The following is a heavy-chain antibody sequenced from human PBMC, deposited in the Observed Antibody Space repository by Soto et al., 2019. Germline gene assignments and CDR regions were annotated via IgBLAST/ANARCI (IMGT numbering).Heavy chain of an antibody. V-gene: IGHV4-59*08. CDR2: IYYSGST. D-gene: IGHD6-19*01. CDR1: GGSISSFY. J-gene: IGHJ4*02. Sequence: SETLSLTCTVSGGSISSFYWSWIRQPPGKGLEWIGYIYYSGSTHYNPSLESRITISVDTSKNQFSLKLSSVTAADTAVYYCARQQRAVAEIVFGYWGQGTLVTVSS. CDR3: ARQQRAVAEIVFGY.